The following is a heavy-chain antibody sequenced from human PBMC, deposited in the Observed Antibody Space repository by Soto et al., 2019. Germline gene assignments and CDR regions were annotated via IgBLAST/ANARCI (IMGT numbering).Heavy chain of an antibody. D-gene: IGHD3-22*01. CDR1: GGSIASGDHY. CDR3: ARDTYYFGSSSYGLDP. J-gene: IGHJ5*02. Sequence: SETMPLTSTVSGGSIASGDHYWSCIRQPPGTGLELILYIYYSGSTYYNPSLQSRVIISVDTSKNQLSLEMSSVTAAETAVYYCARDTYYFGSSSYGLDPWGPGTLVTVSS. CDR2: IYYSGST. V-gene: IGHV4-30-4*01.